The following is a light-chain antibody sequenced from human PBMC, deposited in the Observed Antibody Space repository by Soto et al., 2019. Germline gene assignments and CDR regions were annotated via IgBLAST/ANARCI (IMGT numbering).Light chain of an antibody. CDR1: QTIGTN. Sequence: EIILTQSPATLSVSPGGRATLSCRASQTIGTNLVWYRQRPGQAPRLLIHGASARATGIPARFRGSGSGTEFTLTITNLQSEDFAVYYCQQYDSLPPWTFGQGTKVEIK. CDR3: QQYDSLPPWT. CDR2: GAS. J-gene: IGKJ1*01. V-gene: IGKV3-15*01.